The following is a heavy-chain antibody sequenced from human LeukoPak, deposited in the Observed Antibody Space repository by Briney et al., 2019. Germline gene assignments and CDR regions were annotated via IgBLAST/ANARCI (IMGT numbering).Heavy chain of an antibody. V-gene: IGHV3-69-1*01. CDR2: ISSSSYI. CDR1: GGSISSYY. J-gene: IGHJ4*02. CDR3: ARGHAAAGRGPFDY. D-gene: IGHD6-13*01. Sequence: ETLSLTCTVSGGSISSYYWSWIRQPPGKGLEWVSSISSSSYIYYADSVKGRFTISRDNAKNSLYLQMNSLRAEDTAVYYCARGHAAAGRGPFDYWGQGTLVTVSS.